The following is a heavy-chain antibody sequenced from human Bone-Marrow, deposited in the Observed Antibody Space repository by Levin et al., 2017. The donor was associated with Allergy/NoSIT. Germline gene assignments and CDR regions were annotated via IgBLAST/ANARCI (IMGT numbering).Heavy chain of an antibody. CDR3: ARPSGYGMDV. V-gene: IGHV5-51*01. J-gene: IGHJ6*02. CDR2: IYPGDSDI. Sequence: PGESLKISCKGSGYSFTDYWIGWVRQMPGKGLEWMGIIYPGDSDIRYSPSFQGQVTISADKSVTTAYLQWSSLRASDTAMYYCARPSGYGMDVWGQGTPVTVSS. D-gene: IGHD3-3*01. CDR1: GYSFTDYW.